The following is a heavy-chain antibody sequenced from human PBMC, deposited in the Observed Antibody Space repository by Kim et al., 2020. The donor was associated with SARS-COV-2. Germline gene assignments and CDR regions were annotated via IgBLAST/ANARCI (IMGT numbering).Heavy chain of an antibody. CDR3: ARDRDGYDYYYYYGMDV. Sequence: VKGRFPISGDNSKTTVYMQMNSLRAEDTAVYYCARDRDGYDYYYYYGMDVWGQGTTVTVSS. J-gene: IGHJ6*02. V-gene: IGHV3-30*07. D-gene: IGHD5-12*01.